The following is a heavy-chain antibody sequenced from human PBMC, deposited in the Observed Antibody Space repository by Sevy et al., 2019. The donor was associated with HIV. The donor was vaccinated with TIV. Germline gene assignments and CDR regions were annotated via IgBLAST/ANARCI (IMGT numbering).Heavy chain of an antibody. CDR3: AKSWGSLTAAGLDY. J-gene: IGHJ4*02. Sequence: GGTLRLSCVASGFTFSSYSMHWVRQAPGKGLEWVSSVSSSSDYICYADSVKGRFTISRDNAKNSLYLQMNSLRAEDTAVYYCAKSWGSLTAAGLDYWGQGTLVTVSS. D-gene: IGHD6-13*01. CDR2: VSSSSDYI. CDR1: GFTFSSYS. V-gene: IGHV3-21*01.